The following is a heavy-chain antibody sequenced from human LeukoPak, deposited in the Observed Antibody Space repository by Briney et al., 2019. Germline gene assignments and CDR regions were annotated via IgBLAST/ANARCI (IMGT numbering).Heavy chain of an antibody. CDR1: GFTFSRYW. V-gene: IGHV3-74*01. CDR2: INSDGRST. CDR3: ARVRWGGLYYFDY. Sequence: GGSLRLSCVASGFTFSRYWMHWVRQAPGKGLVWVSRINSDGRSTNYADSVKGRFSISRDNAENTLHLQMNSLRVEDTAVYYCARVRWGGLYYFDYWGQGTLVTVSS. D-gene: IGHD3-16*01. J-gene: IGHJ4*02.